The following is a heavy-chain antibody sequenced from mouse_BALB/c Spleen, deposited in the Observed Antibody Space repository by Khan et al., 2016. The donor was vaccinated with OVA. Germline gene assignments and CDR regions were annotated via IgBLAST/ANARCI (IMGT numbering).Heavy chain of an antibody. CDR2: INPYNDGT. J-gene: IGHJ3*01. CDR3: ARRDYFGSGSFAY. CDR1: GYTFTSYV. Sequence: VQLQQSGPELVKPGASVKMSCKASGYTFTSYVMHWVQQKPGQGLEWIGYINPYNDGTKYNEKFKGKATLTSDKSSSTAYMELSSLTSEDSAVYDCARRDYFGSGSFAYWGQGTMVTVSA. D-gene: IGHD1-1*01. V-gene: IGHV1S136*01.